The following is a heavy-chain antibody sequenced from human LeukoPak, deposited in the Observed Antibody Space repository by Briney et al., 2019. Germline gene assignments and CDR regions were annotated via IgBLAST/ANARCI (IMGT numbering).Heavy chain of an antibody. V-gene: IGHV4-34*01. D-gene: IGHD3-9*01. CDR3: ARGRYFDWLRYERNWFDP. J-gene: IGHJ5*02. Sequence: SETLSLTCAVYGGSFSGYYWSWIRQPPGKGLEWIGEINHSGSTNYNPSLKSRATISVDTSKNQSSLKLSSVTAADTAVYYCARGRYFDWLRYERNWFDPWGQGALVTVSS. CDR1: GGSFSGYY. CDR2: INHSGST.